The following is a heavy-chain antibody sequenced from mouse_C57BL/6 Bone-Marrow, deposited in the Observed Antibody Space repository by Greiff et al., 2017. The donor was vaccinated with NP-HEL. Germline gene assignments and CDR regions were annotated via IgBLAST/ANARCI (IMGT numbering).Heavy chain of an antibody. Sequence: EVQLQQSGPELVQPGASVKIPCKASGYTFTDYNMDWVKQSHGKSLEWIGDINPNNGGTIYNQKFAGQATLTVDKSSSTAYMELRRLTSEDTAVYYCARGHYSFAYWGQGTTLTVSS. V-gene: IGHV1-18*01. CDR2: INPNNGGT. CDR1: GYTFTDYN. CDR3: ARGHYSFAY. J-gene: IGHJ2*01.